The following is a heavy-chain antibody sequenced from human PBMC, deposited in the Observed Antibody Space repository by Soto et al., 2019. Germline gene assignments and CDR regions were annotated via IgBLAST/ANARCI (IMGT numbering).Heavy chain of an antibody. V-gene: IGHV1-69*13. CDR2: IIPIFGTA. D-gene: IGHD2-15*01. Sequence: ASVKVSCKASGGTFSSYAISWVRQAPGQGLEWMGGIIPIFGTANYAQKFQGRVTITADESTSTAYMELSSLRSEDTAVYYCASLGYCSGGSCYYHPDWGQGTLVTVSS. CDR1: GGTFSSYA. J-gene: IGHJ4*02. CDR3: ASLGYCSGGSCYYHPD.